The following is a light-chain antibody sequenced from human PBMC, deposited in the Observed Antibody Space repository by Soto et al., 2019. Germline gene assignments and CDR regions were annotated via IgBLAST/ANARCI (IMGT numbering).Light chain of an antibody. J-gene: IGLJ1*01. CDR3: SSYTSSSTLYV. V-gene: IGLV2-14*01. CDR2: EVS. Sequence: ALTQPASVSRSPGQSITISCTGTSSDVGGYNYVSWYQQHPGKAPKLMIYEVSNRPSGVSNRFSGSKSGNTASLSISGLQAEDEADYYCSSYTSSSTLYVFGTGTKVTVL. CDR1: SSDVGGYNY.